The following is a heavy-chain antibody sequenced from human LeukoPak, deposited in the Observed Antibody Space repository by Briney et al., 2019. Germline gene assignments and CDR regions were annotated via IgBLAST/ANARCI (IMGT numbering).Heavy chain of an antibody. Sequence: SETLSLTCAVYGGSFSGYYWSWIRQPPGKGLEWIGEINHSGSTNYNPSLKSRVTISVDTSKNQFSQKLSSVPAADTAVYYCARVAYSSSWRRQTARSVEDYFDYWGQGTLVTVSS. V-gene: IGHV4-34*01. J-gene: IGHJ4*02. CDR1: GGSFSGYY. CDR2: INHSGST. D-gene: IGHD6-13*01. CDR3: ARVAYSSSWRRQTARSVEDYFDY.